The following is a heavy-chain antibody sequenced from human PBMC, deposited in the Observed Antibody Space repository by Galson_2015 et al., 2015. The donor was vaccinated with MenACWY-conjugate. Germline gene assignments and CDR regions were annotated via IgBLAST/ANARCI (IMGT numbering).Heavy chain of an antibody. D-gene: IGHD3-22*01. J-gene: IGHJ1*01. V-gene: IGHV3-23*01. CDR1: GFPFSSYA. CDR3: AKDRYYDSSGKHPTGDFQH. CDR2: ISGSGGRT. Sequence: SLRLSCAASGFPFSSYAMSWVRQAPGKGLEWVSGISGSGGRTNYADSVKGRFTMSRDKSKNTLFLQMNSLRAEDTAVYYCAKDRYYDSSGKHPTGDFQHWGQGTLVTVSS.